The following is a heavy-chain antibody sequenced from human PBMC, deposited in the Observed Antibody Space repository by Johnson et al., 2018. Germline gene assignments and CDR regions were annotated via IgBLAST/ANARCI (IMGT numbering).Heavy chain of an antibody. CDR2: ISGRGGSI. J-gene: IGHJ3*02. V-gene: IGHV3-11*01. CDR3: ARDFIPDAFDI. Sequence: QVQLQESGGGLVKPGGSLRLSCAASGFRFIDYHMSWIRQAPGKGLGWVSDISGRGGSIDYADSVKGRFTITRDNAKNSLNLQMINLRAEDTAVYYCARDFIPDAFDIWGQGTVVSVSS. D-gene: IGHD3-16*01. CDR1: GFRFIDYH.